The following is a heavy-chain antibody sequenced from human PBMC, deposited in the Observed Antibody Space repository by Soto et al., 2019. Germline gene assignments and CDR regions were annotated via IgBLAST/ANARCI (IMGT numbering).Heavy chain of an antibody. CDR2: IKQDGSEK. V-gene: IGHV3-7*01. CDR1: GFTFSSYW. D-gene: IGHD3-3*01. Sequence: GGSLRLSCAASGFTFSSYWMSWVRQAPGKGLEWVANIKQDGSEKYYVDSVKGRFTISRDNAKNSLYLQMNSLRAEDTAVYYCASQSYYDSLFGMDVWGQGTTVTVSS. J-gene: IGHJ6*02. CDR3: ASQSYYDSLFGMDV.